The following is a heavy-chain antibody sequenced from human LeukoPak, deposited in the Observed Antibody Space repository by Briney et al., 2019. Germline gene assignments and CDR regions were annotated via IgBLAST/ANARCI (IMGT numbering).Heavy chain of an antibody. CDR3: TNSDDYGDY. V-gene: IGHV3-30*19. J-gene: IGHJ4*02. CDR2: IAFDDTDR. Sequence: PGGSLRLSCAASGFTFSNYGMHWVRQAPGKGLEWVAAIAFDDTDRYYIDSVKGRFTISRDDSKNTLYLHMTSLRAEDTAVYYCTNSDDYGDYWGQGTLVTVSS. CDR1: GFTFSNYG.